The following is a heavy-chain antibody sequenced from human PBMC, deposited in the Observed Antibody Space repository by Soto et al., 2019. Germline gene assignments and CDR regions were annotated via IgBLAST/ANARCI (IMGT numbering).Heavy chain of an antibody. CDR2: IYYSGST. J-gene: IGHJ3*01. CDR3: ASGGSASDL. CDR1: GDSISSSGYY. D-gene: IGHD3-16*01. V-gene: IGHV4-39*01. Sequence: SETLSLTCTVSGDSISSSGYYWGWIRQPPGKGLEWIGSIYYSGSTYYNPSLKSRVTIFVDTSKNQFSLKLSSVTAADTAVYYCASGGSASDLWGQGTMVTVSS.